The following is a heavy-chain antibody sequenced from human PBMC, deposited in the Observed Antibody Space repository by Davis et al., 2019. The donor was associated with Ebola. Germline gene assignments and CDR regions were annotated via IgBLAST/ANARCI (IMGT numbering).Heavy chain of an antibody. CDR3: ASGPFYYDSSGYGEAFDI. V-gene: IGHV4-59*01. CDR2: SHYSGST. D-gene: IGHD3-22*01. J-gene: IGHJ3*02. Sequence: SETLSLTCTVSGVSITSYYWSWVRQPPGKGLEWIGYSHYSGSTNYNPSLKSRVTISVDTSKNQFSLKLSSVTAAETAVYYCASGPFYYDSSGYGEAFDIWGQGTMVTVSS. CDR1: GVSITSYY.